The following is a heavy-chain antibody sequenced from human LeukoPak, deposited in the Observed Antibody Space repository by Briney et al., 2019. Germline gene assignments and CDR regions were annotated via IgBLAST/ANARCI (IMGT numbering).Heavy chain of an antibody. Sequence: SQTLSLTCAVSGGSISSGGYSWSWIRQPPGKGLEWIGYIYHSGSTYYNPSLKSRATISVDRSKNQFSLKLSSVTAADTAVYYCARAHIVATIYLDYWGQGTLVTVSS. V-gene: IGHV4-30-2*01. CDR2: IYHSGST. CDR3: ARAHIVATIYLDY. D-gene: IGHD5-12*01. CDR1: GGSISSGGYS. J-gene: IGHJ4*02.